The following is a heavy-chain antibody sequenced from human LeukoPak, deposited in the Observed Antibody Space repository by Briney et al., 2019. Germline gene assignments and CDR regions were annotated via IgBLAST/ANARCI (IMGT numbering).Heavy chain of an antibody. V-gene: IGHV4-38-2*01. CDR3: ARRPSYDFWSGYLTYYFDY. CDR1: GYSISSGYY. D-gene: IGHD3-3*01. Sequence: SETLSLTCAVSGYSISSGYYWGWIRQPPGKGLEWIGSIYHSGSTYYNPSLTSRVTISVDTSKNQFSLKLSSVTAADTAVYYCARRPSYDFWSGYLTYYFDYWGQGTLVTVSS. CDR2: IYHSGST. J-gene: IGHJ4*02.